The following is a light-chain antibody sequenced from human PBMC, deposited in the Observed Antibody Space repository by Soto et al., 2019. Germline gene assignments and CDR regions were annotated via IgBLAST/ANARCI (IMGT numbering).Light chain of an antibody. CDR1: QGISNY. J-gene: IGKJ4*01. V-gene: IGKV1-27*01. CDR3: HKYNHAPT. Sequence: DIQMTQSPSSLSASVGDRVIITCRASQGISNYLAWYQQKPGKVPELLIYAASTLQSGVPSRFSGSGSGTDFSLTISRLQLEDVATYYCHKYNHAPTFGGGTKVEIK. CDR2: AAS.